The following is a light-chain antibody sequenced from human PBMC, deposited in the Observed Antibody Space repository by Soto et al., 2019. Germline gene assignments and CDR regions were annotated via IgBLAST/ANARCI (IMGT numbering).Light chain of an antibody. Sequence: SSELTQPPSVSVAPEKTARITCGGNNIGSKRVHWYRQKPGQAPVLVIYYDSDRPSGIPERFSGSNSGNTATLTISRVEAGDEADYYCQVWDITTDQYVFGTGNKLTV. V-gene: IGLV3-21*04. CDR3: QVWDITTDQYV. J-gene: IGLJ1*01. CDR2: YDS. CDR1: NIGSKR.